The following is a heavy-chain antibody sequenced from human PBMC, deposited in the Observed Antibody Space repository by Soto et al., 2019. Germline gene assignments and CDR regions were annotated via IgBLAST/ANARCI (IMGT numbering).Heavy chain of an antibody. CDR1: GGTFSSYT. D-gene: IGHD4-4*01. Sequence: QVQLVQSGAEVKKPGSSVKVSCKASGGTFSSYTISWVRQAPGQGLEWMGRIIPILGIANYAQKFQGRVTITADNSTSTAYMELSSLRSEDTAVYYCAVGPYSSRYYYYYMDVWGKGTTVTVSS. CDR3: AVGPYSSRYYYYYMDV. V-gene: IGHV1-69*02. J-gene: IGHJ6*03. CDR2: IIPILGIA.